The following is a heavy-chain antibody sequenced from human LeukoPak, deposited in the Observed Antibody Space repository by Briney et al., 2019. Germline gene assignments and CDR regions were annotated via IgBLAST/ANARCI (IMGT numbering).Heavy chain of an antibody. CDR2: IYYSGST. Sequence: EPSETLSLTCTVSGGSISSYYWSWIRQPPGKGLEWIGYIYYSGSTNYNPSLKSRVTISVDTSKNQFSLKLSSVTAADTAVYYCARLNYYDSSGYSRGPDYWGQGTLVTVSS. J-gene: IGHJ4*02. V-gene: IGHV4-59*01. CDR3: ARLNYYDSSGYSRGPDY. CDR1: GGSISSYY. D-gene: IGHD3-22*01.